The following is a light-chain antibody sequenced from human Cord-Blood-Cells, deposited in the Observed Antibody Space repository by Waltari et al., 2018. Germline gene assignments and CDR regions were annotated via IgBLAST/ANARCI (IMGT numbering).Light chain of an antibody. Sequence: AIRMTQSPSSFSASTGDRVTIPCRASQGISSYLAWYHQKPGKAPKLLIYASSTLQSGFPSRFSGSGSGTDFTLTISCLQSEDFATYYCQQYYSDPFTFGPGTKVDIK. CDR1: QGISSY. J-gene: IGKJ3*01. CDR2: ASS. CDR3: QQYYSDPFT. V-gene: IGKV1-8*01.